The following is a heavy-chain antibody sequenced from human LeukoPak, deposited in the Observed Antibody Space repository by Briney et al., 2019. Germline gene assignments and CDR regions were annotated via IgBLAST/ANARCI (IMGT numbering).Heavy chain of an antibody. D-gene: IGHD3-9*01. Sequence: QPGGSLRLSCAASGFTFSSYWMSWVRQAPGKGVEWVANIKQEGSEKYCGDSVKGRFTISRDNAKNSLYLQMNSLRAEDTAVYYCARVQLNYDILSGYFSWPRSSGEYYCDYWGQGTLVTVAS. J-gene: IGHJ4*02. CDR1: GFTFSSYW. CDR3: ARVQLNYDILSGYFSWPRSSGEYYCDY. V-gene: IGHV3-7*01. CDR2: IKQEGSEK.